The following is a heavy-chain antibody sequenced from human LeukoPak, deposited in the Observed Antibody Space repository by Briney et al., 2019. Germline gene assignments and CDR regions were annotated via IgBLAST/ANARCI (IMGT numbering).Heavy chain of an antibody. CDR2: IDASNGNT. V-gene: IGHV1-18*04. D-gene: IGHD3-16*01. J-gene: IGHJ4*02. Sequence: PGASVKVSCKASGYTFTGYYMHWVRQAPGQGLEWMGWIDASNGNTNYAQKVQGRVTITTDTSTTTAYMELRSLGFDDTAVYYCARDYHYVPDFWGQGTLVTVSS. CDR1: GYTFTGYY. CDR3: ARDYHYVPDF.